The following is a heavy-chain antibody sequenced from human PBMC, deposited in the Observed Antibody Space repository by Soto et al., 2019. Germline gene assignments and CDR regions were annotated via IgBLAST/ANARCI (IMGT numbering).Heavy chain of an antibody. J-gene: IGHJ6*02. Sequence: VSVKISCKASGYTCTGYYMHGVLQSPGQGLEWMGWINPNSGGTNYAQKFQGRVTMTRDTSISTAYMELSRLRSDDTAVYYCARDSARRSLAARRPYSYYYRMDVWGQGTTVSVSS. CDR3: ARDSARRSLAARRPYSYYYRMDV. V-gene: IGHV1-2*02. CDR2: INPNSGGT. CDR1: GYTCTGYY. D-gene: IGHD6-6*01.